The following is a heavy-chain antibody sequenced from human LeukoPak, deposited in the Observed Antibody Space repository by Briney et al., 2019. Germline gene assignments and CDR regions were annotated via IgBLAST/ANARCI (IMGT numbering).Heavy chain of an antibody. J-gene: IGHJ4*02. V-gene: IGHV3-74*01. CDR2: INSDGSST. Sequence: PGGSLRLSCAASGFTFSSYWMHWVRQAPGMGLVWVSRINSDGSSTNYADSVKGRFTISRDNAQNTLYLQMNSLRAEDTAVYYCARESLGDFWSGSQSSDYWGQGTLVTVSS. CDR3: ARESLGDFWSGSQSSDY. CDR1: GFTFSSYW. D-gene: IGHD3-3*01.